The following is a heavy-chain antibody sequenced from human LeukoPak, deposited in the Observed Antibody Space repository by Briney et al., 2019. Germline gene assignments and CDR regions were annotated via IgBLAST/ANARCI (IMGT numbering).Heavy chain of an antibody. CDR1: GYTFTSYH. D-gene: IGHD1-14*01. CDR3: ARDGARMPEHWFDP. Sequence: WASVKASCKAPGYTFTSYHMHWVRQAPGQGLEWMGLINPSGGGTIYAQKFQGRVTMTRDTSTSTVYMELSSLRSEDTAVYYCARDGARMPEHWFDPWGQGTLVTVSS. V-gene: IGHV1-46*01. J-gene: IGHJ5*02. CDR2: INPSGGGT.